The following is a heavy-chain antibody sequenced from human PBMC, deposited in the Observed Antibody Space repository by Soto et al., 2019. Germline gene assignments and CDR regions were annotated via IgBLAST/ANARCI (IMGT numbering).Heavy chain of an antibody. V-gene: IGHV3-30*18. CDR3: AKNGYSSGWYGDY. Sequence: QVQLVESGGGXXXXGRSXXXXXAASGFTFRTNAMHWVRQAPGKGLEWVAVISYDGNNKYYADSVKGRFTISRDNSKNTLYLQMNSLRAEDTAVYYCAKNGYSSGWYGDYWGQGTLVTVSS. CDR1: GFTFRTNA. CDR2: ISYDGNNK. D-gene: IGHD6-19*01. J-gene: IGHJ4*02.